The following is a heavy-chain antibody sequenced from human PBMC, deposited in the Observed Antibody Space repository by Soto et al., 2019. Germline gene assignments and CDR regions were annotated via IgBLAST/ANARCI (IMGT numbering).Heavy chain of an antibody. CDR3: ARGNFYYGLDV. Sequence: QVQLQQWGAGLLKPSETLSLICAVYGGSFSGNYWSWIRQPPGKGLEWIGEFSDSGSTNYNPSLKSRVTISEDMSTSPFSLKLSSVTAADTAVYSCARGNFYYGLDVWGQGTTVTVSS. CDR2: FSDSGST. CDR1: GGSFSGNY. J-gene: IGHJ6*02. V-gene: IGHV4-34*01.